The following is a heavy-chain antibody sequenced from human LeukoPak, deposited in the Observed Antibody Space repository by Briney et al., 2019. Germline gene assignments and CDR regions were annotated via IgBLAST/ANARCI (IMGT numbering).Heavy chain of an antibody. CDR2: IKEDGSKK. V-gene: IGHV3-7*01. CDR1: GFTFSPYW. CDR3: GRMIKLTVTRHFDY. D-gene: IGHD4-17*01. J-gene: IGHJ4*02. Sequence: AGGSLRLSCEASGFTFSPYWMSWVRQAPGKGLEWVATIKEDGSKKSYVDSVKGRFTISRDNAKNSLYLQINGLRGEDSAVYYFGRMIKLTVTRHFDYWGQGTQVTVSS.